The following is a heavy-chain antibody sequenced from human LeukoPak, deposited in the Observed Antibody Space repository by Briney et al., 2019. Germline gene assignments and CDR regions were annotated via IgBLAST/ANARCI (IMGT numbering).Heavy chain of an antibody. CDR2: IYYSGST. D-gene: IGHD1-26*01. CDR1: GGSISSHY. Sequence: PSETLSLTCTVSGGSISSHYWSWIRQPPGKGLEWIGYIYYSGSTNYNPSLKSRVTISVDTSKNQFSLKLSSVTAADTAVYYCARVGLVGATEYFDYWGQGTLVTVSS. CDR3: ARVGLVGATEYFDY. J-gene: IGHJ4*02. V-gene: IGHV4-59*11.